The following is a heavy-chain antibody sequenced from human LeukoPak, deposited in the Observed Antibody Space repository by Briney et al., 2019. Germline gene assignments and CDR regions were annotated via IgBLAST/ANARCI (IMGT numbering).Heavy chain of an antibody. Sequence: SETLSLTCTVSGGSISSGSYYWSWIRQPAGKGLEWIGRISTSGSTNYNPSLKSRVTISLDTSKNQFSLKLTSVTAADTAVYYCARRSSGWYRYDYWGQGTLVTVSS. CDR2: ISTSGST. D-gene: IGHD6-19*01. J-gene: IGHJ4*02. CDR3: ARRSSGWYRYDY. V-gene: IGHV4-61*02. CDR1: GGSISSGSYY.